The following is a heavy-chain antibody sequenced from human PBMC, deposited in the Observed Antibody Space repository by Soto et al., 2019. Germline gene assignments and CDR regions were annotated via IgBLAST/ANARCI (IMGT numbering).Heavy chain of an antibody. CDR2: IDVGSANA. CDR3: ATNRELRYFDWLSIDY. V-gene: IGHV1-58*01. Sequence: SVKVSCKTSGFTFSSSAVHWVRQARGHRLQWIGWIDVGSANANYAQMLQERVTISRDMSTSTAYMELSSLRPEDTAVYYCATNRELRYFDWLSIDYWGQGTLVTVSS. J-gene: IGHJ4*02. CDR1: GFTFSSSA. D-gene: IGHD3-9*01.